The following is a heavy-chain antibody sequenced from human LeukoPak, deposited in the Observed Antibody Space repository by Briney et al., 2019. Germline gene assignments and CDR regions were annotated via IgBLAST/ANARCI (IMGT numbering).Heavy chain of an antibody. CDR3: AREHWKFGGSFDY. CDR2: IWYDGSNE. Sequence: PGGSLRLSCAASGFTFSNYAMHWVRQAPGKGLEWVAVIWYDGSNEYYADSVKGRFTISRDNSKNTLYLQMNSLRAEDTAVYYCAREHWKFGGSFDYWGQGTLVTVSS. J-gene: IGHJ4*02. V-gene: IGHV3-33*08. D-gene: IGHD3-10*01. CDR1: GFTFSNYA.